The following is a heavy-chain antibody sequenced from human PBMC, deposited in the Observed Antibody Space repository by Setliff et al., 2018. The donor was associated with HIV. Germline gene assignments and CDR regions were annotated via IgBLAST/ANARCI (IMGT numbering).Heavy chain of an antibody. CDR2: IHAGKGDT. CDR1: GYTFTTYS. Sequence: ASVKVSCKVSGYTFTTYSLNWVRQAPGQSLEWLGWIHAGKGDTKYAQDLKGRITISSDTSATTAYMELSNLRSDDTAVYFCVRGALLAALDFDQWGHGTLVIVSS. CDR3: VRGALLAALDFDQ. V-gene: IGHV1-3*01. J-gene: IGHJ4*01. D-gene: IGHD2-21*01.